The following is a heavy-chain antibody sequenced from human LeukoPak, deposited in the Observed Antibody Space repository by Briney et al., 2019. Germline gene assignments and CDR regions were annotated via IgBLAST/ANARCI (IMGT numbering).Heavy chain of an antibody. Sequence: PSETLSLTCTVSGGSISTYYWSWIRQPPGKGLEWIGYIYYSGSANYNPSLKSRVTISVDTSKNQFSLKLSSVTAADTAVFYCARAAYSGYDYRGYFDYWGQGTLVTVSS. J-gene: IGHJ4*02. CDR1: GGSISTYY. D-gene: IGHD5-12*01. V-gene: IGHV4-59*12. CDR2: IYYSGSA. CDR3: ARAAYSGYDYRGYFDY.